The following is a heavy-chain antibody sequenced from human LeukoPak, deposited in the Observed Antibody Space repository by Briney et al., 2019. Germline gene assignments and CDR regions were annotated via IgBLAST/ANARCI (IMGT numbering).Heavy chain of an antibody. CDR2: ISGSGGST. D-gene: IGHD6-19*01. CDR1: GFTFSSYA. CDR3: AEVVGLKWLVRANFDY. Sequence: PGGSLRLSCAASGFTFSSYAMSWVRQAPGKGLEWVSTISGSGGSTYYADSVKGRFTISRDNSKNTLYLQMNSLRAEDTAVYYCAEVVGLKWLVRANFDYWGQGTLVTVSS. J-gene: IGHJ4*02. V-gene: IGHV3-23*01.